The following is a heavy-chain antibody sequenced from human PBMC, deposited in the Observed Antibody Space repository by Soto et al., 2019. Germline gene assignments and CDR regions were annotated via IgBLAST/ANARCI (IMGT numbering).Heavy chain of an antibody. Sequence: GGSLRLSCAASGFTFSSYSMNWVRQAPGKGLEWVSSISSSSSYIYYADSVKGRFTISRDNAKNSLYLQMNSLRAEDTAVYYCAREPGGDVSRQDYWGQGTLVTVSS. CDR1: GFTFSSYS. D-gene: IGHD2-21*01. CDR3: AREPGGDVSRQDY. CDR2: ISSSSSYI. V-gene: IGHV3-21*01. J-gene: IGHJ4*02.